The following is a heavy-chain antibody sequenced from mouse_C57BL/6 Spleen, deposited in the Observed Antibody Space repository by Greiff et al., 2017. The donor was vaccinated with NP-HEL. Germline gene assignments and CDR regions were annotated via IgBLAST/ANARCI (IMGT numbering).Heavy chain of an antibody. J-gene: IGHJ2*01. Sequence: EVQLQESGPGLVKPSQSLSLTCSVTGYSITSGYYWNWIRQFPGNKLEWMGYISYDGSNNYNPSLKNRISITRDTSKNQFFLKLNSVTTEDTATYYCARKRDGSYFDYWGQGTTLTVSS. V-gene: IGHV3-6*01. CDR3: ARKRDGSYFDY. CDR2: ISYDGSN. CDR1: GYSITSGYY. D-gene: IGHD2-3*01.